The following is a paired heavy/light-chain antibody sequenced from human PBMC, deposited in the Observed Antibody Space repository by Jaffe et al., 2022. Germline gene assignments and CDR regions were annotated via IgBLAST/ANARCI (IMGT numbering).Light chain of an antibody. CDR2: EVT. V-gene: IGLV2-8*01. CDR1: SSDVGAYDF. CDR3: SSHAASGM. J-gene: IGLJ3*02. Sequence: ALTQPPSASGSPGQSVTISCTGTSSDVGAYDFVSWYQQRPGKAPKLIIYEVTKRSSGVPDRFSGSKSGNTASLTVSGLQTEDEADYYCSSHAASGMFGGGTRLTVL.
Heavy chain of an antibody. CDR1: GFKFRGSW. CDR3: ARDRASSALDI. V-gene: IGHV3-7*01. CDR2: INGDGSDD. J-gene: IGHJ3*02. Sequence: VESGGGLVQPGGSLRLSCTASGFKFRGSWMDWVRQVPGKGLEFVAGINGDGSDDFHAGSVTGRFTVSIDNAKNSVYLQMNSLSAEDTAVYYCARDRASSALDIWGQGAMVIVSA.